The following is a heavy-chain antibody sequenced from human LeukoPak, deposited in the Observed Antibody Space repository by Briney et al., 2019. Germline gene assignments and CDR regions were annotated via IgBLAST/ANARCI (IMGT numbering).Heavy chain of an antibody. Sequence: SVKVSCKASGGTFSSYAISWVRQAPGQGLEWMGRIIPIFGTANYAQRFQGRVTITTDESTSTAYMELNSLRSEDTAVYYCARGDGYGYNRFDSWGQGTLVTVSS. D-gene: IGHD5-24*01. V-gene: IGHV1-69*05. CDR1: GGTFSSYA. CDR3: ARGDGYGYNRFDS. CDR2: IIPIFGTA. J-gene: IGHJ5*01.